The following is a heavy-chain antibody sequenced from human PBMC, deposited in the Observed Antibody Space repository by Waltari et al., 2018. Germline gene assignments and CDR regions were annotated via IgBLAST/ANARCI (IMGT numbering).Heavy chain of an antibody. J-gene: IGHJ3*02. D-gene: IGHD6-13*01. CDR2: IIPIFGTA. CDR3: ASGDSSSDAFDI. CDR1: GRTFSSYA. Sequence: QVQLVQSGAEVKKPGSSVKVSCKASGRTFSSYAISWVRQAPGQGLEWMGGIIPIFGTANYEQNFQGRVTMTADESTSTAYMELSSLRSEDTAVYYCASGDSSSDAFDIWGQGTMVTVSS. V-gene: IGHV1-69*01.